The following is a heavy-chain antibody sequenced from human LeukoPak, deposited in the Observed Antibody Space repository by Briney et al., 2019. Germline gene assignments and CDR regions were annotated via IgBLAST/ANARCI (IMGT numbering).Heavy chain of an antibody. D-gene: IGHD1-26*01. V-gene: IGHV4-59*08. Sequence: PSETLSLTCTVSGGSISSYSWSWLRQPPGKGLEWIGNIYYSGSTNYNPSLKSRVTISVDTSKSQFYLKVTSVTAADTAVYFCAGRGSVHFDYWGQGTLVTVSS. J-gene: IGHJ4*02. CDR1: GGSISSYS. CDR2: IYYSGST. CDR3: AGRGSVHFDY.